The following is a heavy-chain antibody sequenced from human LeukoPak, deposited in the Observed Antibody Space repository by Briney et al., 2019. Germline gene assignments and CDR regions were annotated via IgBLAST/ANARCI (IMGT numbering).Heavy chain of an antibody. CDR3: ARDQADNYYALDG. Sequence: ASVKVSCKASGYSFTGYYLHWVRQAPGQGLEWMGWINPQTGFTTIAQKFQGRVTMTMDTSISTIYMEMNSLRSDDTATFYCARDQADNYYALDGWGQGTSLVVSS. CDR2: INPQTGFT. V-gene: IGHV1-2*02. D-gene: IGHD5-24*01. J-gene: IGHJ6*02. CDR1: GYSFTGYY.